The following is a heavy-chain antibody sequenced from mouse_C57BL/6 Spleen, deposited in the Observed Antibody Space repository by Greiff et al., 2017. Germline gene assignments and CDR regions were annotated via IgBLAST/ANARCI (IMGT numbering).Heavy chain of an antibody. Sequence: EVQGVESGGGLVQPGGSMKLSCVASGFTFSNYWMNWVRQSPEKGLEWVAQIRLKSDNYATHYAESVKGRFTISRDDSKSSVYLQMNNLRAEDTGIYYCTGDTTVHYWYFDVWGTGTTVTVSS. CDR3: TGDTTVHYWYFDV. CDR1: GFTFSNYW. D-gene: IGHD1-1*01. V-gene: IGHV6-3*01. CDR2: IRLKSDNYAT. J-gene: IGHJ1*03.